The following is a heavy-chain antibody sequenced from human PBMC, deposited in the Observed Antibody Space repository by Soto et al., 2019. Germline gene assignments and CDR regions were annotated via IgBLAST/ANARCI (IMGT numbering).Heavy chain of an antibody. CDR3: ARGGQGSGYYCGGWFDP. CDR1: GYSISSGYY. V-gene: IGHV4-38-2*01. J-gene: IGHJ5*02. D-gene: IGHD3-22*01. Sequence: SETLSLTCAVSGYSISSGYYWGWIRQPPGKGLEWIGSIHHSGSTYYNPSRNSRVTRSLDTSKNQFSLKLSSVTAADTAEYSSARGGQGSGYYCGGWFDPWGQGTLVTVSS. CDR2: IHHSGST.